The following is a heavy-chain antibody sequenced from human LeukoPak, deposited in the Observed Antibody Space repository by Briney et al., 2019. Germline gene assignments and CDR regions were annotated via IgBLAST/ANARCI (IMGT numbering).Heavy chain of an antibody. CDR2: ISSSGSTK. J-gene: IGHJ5*02. CDR3: AKFPDPIAAPISGFDP. Sequence: GGSLRLSCAASGFTFSSYEMNWVRQVPGKGLEGGSYISSSGSTKYYADSVKGRFTIASDNSKNTLYLQMNSLRAEDTAVYYCAKFPDPIAAPISGFDPWGQGTLVTVSS. V-gene: IGHV3-48*03. D-gene: IGHD6-6*01. CDR1: GFTFSSYE.